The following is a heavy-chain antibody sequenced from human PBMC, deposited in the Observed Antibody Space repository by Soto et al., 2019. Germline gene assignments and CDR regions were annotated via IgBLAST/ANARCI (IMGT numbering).Heavy chain of an antibody. CDR3: ARDEGFDY. J-gene: IGHJ4*02. V-gene: IGHV3-30-3*01. CDR1: GFTFRSYA. Sequence: QVQLVESGGGVVQPGRSLRLSCAASGFTFRSYAMHWVRQAPGKGLEWVAVISYDGSNKYYADSVKGRFTISRDNSKNTLYLQMNSLRAEDTAVYYCARDEGFDYWGQGTLVTVSS. CDR2: ISYDGSNK.